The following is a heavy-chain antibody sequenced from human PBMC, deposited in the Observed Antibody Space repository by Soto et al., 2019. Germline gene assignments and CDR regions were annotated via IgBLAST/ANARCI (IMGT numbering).Heavy chain of an antibody. CDR3: ARAGGLGAVAVDY. Sequence: QLQLQESGSGLVKPSQTLSLTCAVSGGSISSGGYSWSWIRQPPGKGLEWIGYIYHSGSTYYNPSLKSRVTISVDRSNNQFSLKLGSVTAADTAVYYCARAGGLGAVAVDYWGQGTLVTVSS. D-gene: IGHD6-19*01. CDR1: GGSISSGGYS. V-gene: IGHV4-30-2*01. CDR2: IYHSGST. J-gene: IGHJ4*02.